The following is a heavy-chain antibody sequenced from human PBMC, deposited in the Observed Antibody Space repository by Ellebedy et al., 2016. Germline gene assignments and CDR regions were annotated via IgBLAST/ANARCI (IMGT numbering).Heavy chain of an antibody. CDR3: ARGGGKRIFYAFDI. V-gene: IGHV1-18*01. D-gene: IGHD2-15*01. J-gene: IGHJ3*02. Sequence: ASVKVSXXASGYTFTSYGISCVRQAPGQGLEWMGWISAYNGNTNYAQKLQGRVTMTTDTSTSTAYMELRSLRSDDTAVYYCARGGGKRIFYAFDIWGQGTMVTVSS. CDR1: GYTFTSYG. CDR2: ISAYNGNT.